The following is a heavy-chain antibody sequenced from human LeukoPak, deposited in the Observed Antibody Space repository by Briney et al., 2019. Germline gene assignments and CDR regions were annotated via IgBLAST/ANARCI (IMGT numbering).Heavy chain of an antibody. D-gene: IGHD3-10*01. V-gene: IGHV3-30*02. CDR2: IRYDGSNK. CDR3: ARGTQFLWSGESRY. J-gene: IGHJ4*02. CDR1: GFTFSSYV. Sequence: SGGSLRLSCAASGFTFSSYVMHWVRQAPGKGLEWVAFIRYDGSNKYYSDSVKGRFTISRDNAKNSLYLQMNNLRAEDTAVYYCARGTQFLWSGESRYCGQGTLVTVSS.